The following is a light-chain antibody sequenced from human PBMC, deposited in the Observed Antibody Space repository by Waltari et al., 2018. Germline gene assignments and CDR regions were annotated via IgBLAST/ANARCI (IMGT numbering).Light chain of an antibody. J-gene: IGKJ1*01. V-gene: IGKV3-20*01. Sequence: EIVLTQSPGTLSLSPGERPTLACRASQSVSSTYLAWYQQKPGQAPRLLSYGASSRATGIPDRFSGSGSGTDFTLTISTLEPEDFAVYYCQQYGRSPWTFGQGTKVEIK. CDR1: QSVSSTY. CDR3: QQYGRSPWT. CDR2: GAS.